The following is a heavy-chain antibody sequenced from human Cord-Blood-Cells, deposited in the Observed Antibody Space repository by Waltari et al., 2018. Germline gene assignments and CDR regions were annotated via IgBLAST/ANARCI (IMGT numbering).Heavy chain of an antibody. Sequence: ASGGTFSSYAISWVRQAPGQGLEWMGGIIPIFGTANYAQKFQGRVTITADKSTSTAYMELSSLRSEDTAVYYCGSGEDYYYYYGMDVWGQGTTVTVSS. CDR2: IIPIFGTA. J-gene: IGHJ6*02. V-gene: IGHV1-69*06. CDR1: GGTFSSYA. D-gene: IGHD2-21*01. CDR3: GSGEDYYYYYGMDV.